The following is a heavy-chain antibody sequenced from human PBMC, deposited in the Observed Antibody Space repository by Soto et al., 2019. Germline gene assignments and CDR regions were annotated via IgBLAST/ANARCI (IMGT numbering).Heavy chain of an antibody. CDR1: GFTFISYA. D-gene: IGHD3-3*01. CDR3: ARALDFWSAYFDY. Sequence: PGGSLRLSCAASGFTFISYAMSWVLQAPGKGLEWVSVISGSDDSTYYADSVKGRFTISRDNSKNTLYLQMNSLRTEDTAVYYCARALDFWSAYFDYWGQGSLVTVSS. CDR2: ISGSDDST. J-gene: IGHJ4*02. V-gene: IGHV3-23*01.